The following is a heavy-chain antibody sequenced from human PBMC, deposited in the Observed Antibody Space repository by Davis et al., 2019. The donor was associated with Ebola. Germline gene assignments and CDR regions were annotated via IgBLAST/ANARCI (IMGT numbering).Heavy chain of an antibody. D-gene: IGHD2-2*01. Sequence: MPSETLSLTCTVSGGSISSSSYYWGWIRQPPGKGLEWIGSIYFSGSTHYNPSLKSRVTISVDTSKNQFSLKLSSVTAADTALEVVPAAIDYYGMDVWGQGTTVTVSS. J-gene: IGHJ6*02. CDR3: PAAIDYYGMDV. CDR1: GGSISSSSYY. CDR2: IYFSGST. V-gene: IGHV4-39*07.